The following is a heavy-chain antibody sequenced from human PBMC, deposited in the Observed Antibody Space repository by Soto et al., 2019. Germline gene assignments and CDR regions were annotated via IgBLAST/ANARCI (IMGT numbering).Heavy chain of an antibody. J-gene: IGHJ6*02. CDR2: NSGYNGNT. D-gene: IGHD6-19*01. V-gene: IGHV1-18*01. CDR3: SRFIMVGGWFDPNYYHGMDV. Sequence: QVQLVQSGAEVKKPGASVTVSCKTSGYTFSNYGINWVRQAPGQGLEWMGWNSGYNGNTNYAQTVQGRVTMTTDTSTGTVYMELRSLKSDDTAIYYCSRFIMVGGWFDPNYYHGMDVWGQGTTVTVSS. CDR1: GYTFSNYG.